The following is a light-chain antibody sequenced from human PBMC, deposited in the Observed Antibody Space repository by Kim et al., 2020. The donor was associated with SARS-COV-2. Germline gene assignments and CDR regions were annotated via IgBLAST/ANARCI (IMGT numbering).Light chain of an antibody. CDR1: ESVGRKY. V-gene: IGKV3-20*01. Sequence: PGETAALSCLASESVGRKYLAWYQHKPGQAPRLLVYGESSRAAGTPDRFTGGGSGTNFVLTITRLEPEDFAVYYCHQYKTSPRTFGQGTKLE. CDR2: GES. J-gene: IGKJ2*01. CDR3: HQYKTSPRT.